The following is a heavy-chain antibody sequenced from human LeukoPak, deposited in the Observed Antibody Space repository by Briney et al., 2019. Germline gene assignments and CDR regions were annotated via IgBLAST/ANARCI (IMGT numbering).Heavy chain of an antibody. CDR1: GSTFNSYA. V-gene: IGHV3-23*01. D-gene: IGHD4-23*01. J-gene: IGHJ6*03. CDR3: AKGTVVTLGFYYYMDV. CDR2: ISGSGGST. Sequence: SGGSLRLSCAASGSTFNSYAMSWVRQAPGKGLEWVSGISGSGGSTYYADSVKGRFTISRDNSKNTLYLQMNSLRAEDTAVYYCAKGTVVTLGFYYYMDVWGKGTTVTASS.